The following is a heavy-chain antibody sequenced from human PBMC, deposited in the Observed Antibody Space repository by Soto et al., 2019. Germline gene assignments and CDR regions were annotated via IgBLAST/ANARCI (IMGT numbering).Heavy chain of an antibody. D-gene: IGHD3-22*01. V-gene: IGHV1-2*02. CDR2: INPNSGGA. CDR1: GYTFTGYY. Sequence: QVQLVQSGAEVKKPGASVKVSCKASGYTFTGYYMHWVRQAPGQGLEWMGWINPNSGGAKYAQKFHGRVTMTRDTSISTAYMELSRLRSDDTAVYYCARAARDSSGYPTRGVVDYWGQGTLVTVSS. J-gene: IGHJ4*02. CDR3: ARAARDSSGYPTRGVVDY.